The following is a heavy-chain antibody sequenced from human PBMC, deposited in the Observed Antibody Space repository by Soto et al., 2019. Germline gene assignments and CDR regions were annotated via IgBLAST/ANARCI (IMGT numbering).Heavy chain of an antibody. CDR3: GVEPGGGGY. D-gene: IGHD3-16*01. Sequence: EVQLVESGGGLIQPGGSLRLSCAVSGFTVSNNYMSWVRQAPGKGLEGVSVIYSGGYTAYGDSVKGRFTISRDNSKNTLYRKKVGRGADDRAVFYGGVEPGGGGYWGQGTLVTVSS. V-gene: IGHV3-53*01. CDR1: GFTVSNNY. CDR2: IYSGGYT. J-gene: IGHJ4*02.